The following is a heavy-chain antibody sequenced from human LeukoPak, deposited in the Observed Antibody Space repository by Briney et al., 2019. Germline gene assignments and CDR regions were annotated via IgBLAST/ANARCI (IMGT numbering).Heavy chain of an antibody. D-gene: IGHD3-22*01. CDR1: GGSISSSSYY. CDR3: ARGLYYYDSSTYLYYYYYMDV. Sequence: SSETLSLTCTVSGGSISSSSYYWGWIRQPPGKGLEWIGSIYYSGSTYYNPSLKSRVTISVDTSKNQFSLKLNSVTAADTAVYYCARGLYYYDSSTYLYYYYYMDVWGKGATVTVSS. CDR2: IYYSGST. J-gene: IGHJ6*03. V-gene: IGHV4-39*07.